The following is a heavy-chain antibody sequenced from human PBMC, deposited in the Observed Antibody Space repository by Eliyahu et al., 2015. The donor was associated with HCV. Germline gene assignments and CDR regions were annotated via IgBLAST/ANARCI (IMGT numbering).Heavy chain of an antibody. D-gene: IGHD1-26*01. CDR1: GGXXRSGNXY. V-gene: IGHV4-61*02. CDR3: ARSRVVGATSPFDY. Sequence: QVQLQESGPGPVKPSQTLYLTCPVXGGXXRSGNXYWNWIRQPAGKGLEWXGRIQTSGSTNYNPSLKSRVTISVDTSKNQFSLKLNSVTAADTAVYYCARSRVVGATSPFDYWGQGTLVTVSS. J-gene: IGHJ4*02. CDR2: IQTSGST.